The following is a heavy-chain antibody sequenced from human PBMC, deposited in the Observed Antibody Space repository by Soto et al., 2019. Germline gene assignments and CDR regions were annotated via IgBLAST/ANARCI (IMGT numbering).Heavy chain of an antibody. J-gene: IGHJ4*02. CDR1: GYTFTSYG. D-gene: IGHD2-2*01. CDR2: IDANNADT. Sequence: ASVKVSCKASGYTFTSYGFSWVRQALGQGLEWVAWIDANNADTNSAEKFQGRVTLTTDTSTSTAYMELRGLRSDDTAVYYCARDFRNSCRGTSCIYFDYWGQGTLVTVSS. V-gene: IGHV1-18*01. CDR3: ARDFRNSCRGTSCIYFDY.